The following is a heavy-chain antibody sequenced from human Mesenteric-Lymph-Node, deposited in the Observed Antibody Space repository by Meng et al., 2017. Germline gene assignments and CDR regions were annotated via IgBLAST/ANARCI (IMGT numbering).Heavy chain of an antibody. J-gene: IGHJ4*02. CDR1: GGSISSSNW. Sequence: QVQLRESGPGLVKPSGPLSLTCAVSGGSISSSNWWSWVRQPPGKGLEWIGEIYHSGSTNYNPSLKSRVTISVDKSKNQFSLKLSSVTAADTAVYYCARVKVLWFGEPYYFDYWGQGTLVTVSS. D-gene: IGHD3-10*01. CDR2: IYHSGST. CDR3: ARVKVLWFGEPYYFDY. V-gene: IGHV4-4*02.